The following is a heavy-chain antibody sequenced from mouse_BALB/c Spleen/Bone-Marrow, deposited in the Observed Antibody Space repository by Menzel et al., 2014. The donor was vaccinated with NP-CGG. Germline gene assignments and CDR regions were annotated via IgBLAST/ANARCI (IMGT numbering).Heavy chain of an antibody. CDR3: ARNYEGVGAMDY. Sequence: QVQLQQPGPGLVQPSQRLSIPRTVSGFSLTNYGVHWVRLSPGKGLEWLGVIWNSGNTNYNAAFISRLSINMDNSKSQVFFKMNSLQANDTAVYYCARNYEGVGAMDYWGQGTSVTVSS. J-gene: IGHJ4*01. V-gene: IGHV2-2*02. CDR1: GFSLTNYG. CDR2: IWNSGNT. D-gene: IGHD1-1*01.